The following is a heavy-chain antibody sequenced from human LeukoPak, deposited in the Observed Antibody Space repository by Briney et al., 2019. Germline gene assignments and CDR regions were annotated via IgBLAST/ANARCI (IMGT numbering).Heavy chain of an antibody. J-gene: IGHJ4*02. CDR1: GFTFSSYW. D-gene: IGHD2-2*02. V-gene: IGHV3-30*02. CDR3: AKEPRRGGGYCSSTSCYRVSPDFDY. Sequence: GSLRLSCAASGFTFSSYWMSWVRQAPGKGLEWVAFIRYDGSNKYYADSVKGRFTISRDNSKNTLYLQMNSLRAEDTAVYYCAKEPRRGGGYCSSTSCYRVSPDFDYWGQGTLVTVSS. CDR2: IRYDGSNK.